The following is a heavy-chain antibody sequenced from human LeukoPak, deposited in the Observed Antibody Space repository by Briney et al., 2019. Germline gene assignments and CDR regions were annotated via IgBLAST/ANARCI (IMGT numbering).Heavy chain of an antibody. D-gene: IGHD1-1*01. CDR3: ARVLERGRYYYYGMDV. CDR1: GFTFSSYG. V-gene: IGHV3-74*01. Sequence: GGSLRLSCAASGFTFSSYGMHWVRQAPGKGLVWVSRINSDGSSTNYADSVKGRFTISRDNAKNTLYLQMNSLRAEDTAVYYCARVLERGRYYYYGMDVWGQGTTVTVSS. CDR2: INSDGSST. J-gene: IGHJ6*02.